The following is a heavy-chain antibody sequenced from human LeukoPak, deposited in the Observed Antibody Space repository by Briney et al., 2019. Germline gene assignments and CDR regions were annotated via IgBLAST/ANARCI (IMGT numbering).Heavy chain of an antibody. J-gene: IGHJ4*02. V-gene: IGHV3-23*01. CDR2: ISGSGSGSST. CDR1: GFTFSSSA. D-gene: IGHD3-22*01. CDR3: ARSRYDSSGYYGIIGD. Sequence: GGSLRLSCAASGFTFSSSAMSWVRQAPGKGLEWVSTISGSGSGSSTYYADSVKGRFTISRDNAKNSLYLEMNSLRAEDTAVYYCARSRYDSSGYYGIIGDWGQGTLVTVSS.